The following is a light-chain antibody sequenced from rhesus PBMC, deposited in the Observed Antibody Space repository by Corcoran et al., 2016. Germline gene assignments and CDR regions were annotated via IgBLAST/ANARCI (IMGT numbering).Light chain of an antibody. Sequence: EIVMMQSPATLSLSPGETATLSCRASQSVCTYLAWYHQKPGQAPTLLVHSAYFRAAGIPDRFSGHGSGTDLVIHISSLEPEDVGVYHCQQYNDWIPTFGQGTNVEIK. V-gene: IGKV3-40*03. CDR3: QQYNDWIPT. J-gene: IGKJ1*01. CDR2: SAY. CDR1: QSVCTY.